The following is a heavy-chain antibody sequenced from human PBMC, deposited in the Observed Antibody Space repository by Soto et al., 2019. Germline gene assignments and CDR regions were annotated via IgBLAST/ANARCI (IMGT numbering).Heavy chain of an antibody. V-gene: IGHV1-69*01. CDR2: IIPIFGTA. CDR3: ARVPLYYYGSGSYYTERKYNWFDP. Sequence: QVQLVQSGAEVKKPGSSVKVSCKASGGTFSSYAISWVRQAPGQGLEWMGGIIPIFGTANYAQKFQGRVTITADESTSTAYMELSSLRSEDTAVYYCARVPLYYYGSGSYYTERKYNWFDPWGQGTLVTVSS. CDR1: GGTFSSYA. J-gene: IGHJ5*02. D-gene: IGHD3-10*01.